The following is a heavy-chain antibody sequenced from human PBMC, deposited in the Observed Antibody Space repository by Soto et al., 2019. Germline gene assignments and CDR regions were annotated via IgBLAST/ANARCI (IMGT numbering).Heavy chain of an antibody. J-gene: IGHJ4*02. CDR2: VYHSGKT. V-gene: IGHV4-39*01. D-gene: IGHD3-3*01. CDR1: GDSISSSSSYY. Sequence: QLQLQESGPGLVKPSETLSLTSTVSGDSISSSSSYYWGWIRQPPGKGLEWIGSVYHSGKTYYNPSLRSRVTISVDTSKNPFSLNVTSVTAADTAVYYCARLWSGYYFDFWGQGIVVTVSS. CDR3: ARLWSGYYFDF.